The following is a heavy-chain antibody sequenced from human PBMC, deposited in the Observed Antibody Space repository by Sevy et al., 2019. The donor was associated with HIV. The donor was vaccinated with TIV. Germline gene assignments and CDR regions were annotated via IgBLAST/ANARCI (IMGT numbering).Heavy chain of an antibody. CDR3: AREAGWYQLPYFDY. V-gene: IGHV3-33*01. CDR2: IWYDGSNK. CDR1: GFTFSSYG. J-gene: IGHJ4*02. D-gene: IGHD2-2*01. Sequence: GGSLRLSCAASGFTFSSYGMHWVRQAPGKGLEWVAVIWYDGSNKYYADSVKGRFTISRDNSKNTLYLQMNSLRAEDTAVYYCAREAGWYQLPYFDYWGQGTLVTVSS.